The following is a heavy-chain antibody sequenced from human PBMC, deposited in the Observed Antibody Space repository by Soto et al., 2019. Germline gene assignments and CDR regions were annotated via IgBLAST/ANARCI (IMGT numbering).Heavy chain of an antibody. CDR3: ARNRYGSGSYGRGSRILNWFDP. CDR1: GGSISSSSYY. V-gene: IGHV4-39*01. CDR2: IYYSGST. D-gene: IGHD3-10*01. Sequence: QLQLQESGPGLVKPSETLSLTCTVSGGSISSSSYYWGWIRQPPGKGLEWIGSIYYSGSTYYNPSLKSRVTISVDTSKNQFSLKLSSVTAADTAVYYCARNRYGSGSYGRGSRILNWFDPWGQGTLVTVSS. J-gene: IGHJ5*02.